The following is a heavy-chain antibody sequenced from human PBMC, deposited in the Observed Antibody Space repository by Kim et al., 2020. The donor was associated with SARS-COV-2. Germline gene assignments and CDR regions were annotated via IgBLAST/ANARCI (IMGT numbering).Heavy chain of an antibody. D-gene: IGHD6-13*01. V-gene: IGHV1-2*06. CDR3: ARVRDWSSSWY. Sequence: ASVQVSCKASGFTFTDYNMHWVRQAPGQGLEWMGRINPNNGYTNYAQKFQGRVTMTSDTPISTAYMELIRLRSDDTAVYYCARVRDWSSSWY. CDR1: GFTFTDYN. CDR2: INPNNGYT. J-gene: IGHJ2*01.